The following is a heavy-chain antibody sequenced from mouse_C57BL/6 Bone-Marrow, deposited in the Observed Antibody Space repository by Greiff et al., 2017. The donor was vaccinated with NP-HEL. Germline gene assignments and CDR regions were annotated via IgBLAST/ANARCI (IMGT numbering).Heavy chain of an antibody. D-gene: IGHD2-4*01. J-gene: IGHJ2*01. Sequence: VKLQQPGAELVKPGASVKMSCKASGYTFTSYWITWVKQRPGQGLEWIGDIYPGSGSTNYNEKFKSKATLTVDTSSSTAYMQLSSLTSEDSAVYYCARAPTSYDYEVWGQGTTLTVSS. V-gene: IGHV1-55*01. CDR3: ARAPTSYDYEV. CDR2: IYPGSGST. CDR1: GYTFTSYW.